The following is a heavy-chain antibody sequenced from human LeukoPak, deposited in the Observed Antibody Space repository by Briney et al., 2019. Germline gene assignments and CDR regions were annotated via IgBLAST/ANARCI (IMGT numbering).Heavy chain of an antibody. CDR3: ARGSIVGATFDYFDY. CDR2: INPNSGGT. J-gene: IGHJ4*02. D-gene: IGHD1-26*01. CDR1: GYTFTYYY. Sequence: ASVKVSCKASGYTFTYYYMHWVRQAPGQGLEWMGWINPNSGGTNYAQKFQGRVTMTRDTSISTAYMDLSRLRSDDTAVYYCARGSIVGATFDYFDYWGQGTLVTVSS. V-gene: IGHV1-2*02.